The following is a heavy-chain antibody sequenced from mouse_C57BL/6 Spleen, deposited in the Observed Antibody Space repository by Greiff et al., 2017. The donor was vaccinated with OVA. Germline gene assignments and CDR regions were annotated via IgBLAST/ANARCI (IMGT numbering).Heavy chain of an antibody. V-gene: IGHV1-82*01. J-gene: IGHJ2*01. D-gene: IGHD4-1*01. CDR1: GYAFSSSW. CDR2: IYPGDGDT. Sequence: QVQLQQSGPELVKPGASVKISCKASGYAFSSSWMNWVKQRPGKGLEWIGRIYPGDGDTNYNGKFKGKGKLTADKSSSTAYIQLSSLTSEDSAVYFFSRSKLGTFDYWGQGTTLTVSS. CDR3: SRSKLGTFDY.